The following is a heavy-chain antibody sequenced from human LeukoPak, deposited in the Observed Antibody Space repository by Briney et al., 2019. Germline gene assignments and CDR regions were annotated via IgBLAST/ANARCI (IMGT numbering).Heavy chain of an antibody. CDR1: GFTFSSYS. J-gene: IGHJ4*02. CDR2: ISSISSYI. Sequence: GGSLRLSCAASGFTFSSYSMNWVRQAPGKGLEWVSSISSISSYIYYADSVKGRFAISRDNAKNSLYLQMNSLRAEDTAVYYCAKDAGYDSSGYLNYWGQGTLVTVSS. V-gene: IGHV3-21*01. CDR3: AKDAGYDSSGYLNY. D-gene: IGHD3-22*01.